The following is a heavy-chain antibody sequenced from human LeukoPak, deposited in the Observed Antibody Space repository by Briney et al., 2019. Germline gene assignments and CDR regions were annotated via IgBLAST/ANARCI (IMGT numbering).Heavy chain of an antibody. Sequence: GGSLRLSCAASGFPFSNYAMNWVRQAPGKGLEWVSSISESGDKTDYADSVKGRFTISRDNSKNTLYLQMNSLRAEDTAVYYCAKRGGGGYDYCDYWGQGTLVTVSS. V-gene: IGHV3-23*01. J-gene: IGHJ4*02. CDR3: AKRGGGGYDYCDY. CDR2: ISESGDKT. D-gene: IGHD5-12*01. CDR1: GFPFSNYA.